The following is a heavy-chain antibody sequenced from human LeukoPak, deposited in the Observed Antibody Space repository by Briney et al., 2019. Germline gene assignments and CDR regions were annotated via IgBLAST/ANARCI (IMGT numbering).Heavy chain of an antibody. V-gene: IGHV3-21*01. CDR2: ISSSSNYI. Sequence: GGSLRLSCAASGFTFSDYIMNWVRQAPGKGLEWVSYISSSSNYIYYADSVKGRFTISRDNAKNSLYLQMNSLRAEDTAVYYCARDGYSGYDFYFDYWGQGSLVTVSS. J-gene: IGHJ4*02. CDR1: GFTFSDYI. CDR3: ARDGYSGYDFYFDY. D-gene: IGHD5-12*01.